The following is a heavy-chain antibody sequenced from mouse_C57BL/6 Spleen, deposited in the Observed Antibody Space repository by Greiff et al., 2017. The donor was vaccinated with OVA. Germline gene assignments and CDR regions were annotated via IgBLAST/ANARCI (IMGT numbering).Heavy chain of an antibody. J-gene: IGHJ2*01. CDR2: IYPGSGST. CDR3: ARKGGYFDFDY. CDR1: GYTFTSYW. V-gene: IGHV1-55*01. Sequence: VQPQQPGAELVKPGASVKMSCKASGYTFTSYWITWVKQRPGQGLEWIGGIYPGSGSTNYNEKFKSKTTLTVDTSSSTAYMQLSSLTSEDSAVYYCARKGGYFDFDYWGQGTTLTVSS. D-gene: IGHD2-3*01.